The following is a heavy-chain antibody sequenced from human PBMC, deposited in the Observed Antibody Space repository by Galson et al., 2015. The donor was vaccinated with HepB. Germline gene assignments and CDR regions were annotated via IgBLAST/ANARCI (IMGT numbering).Heavy chain of an antibody. D-gene: IGHD2-2*01. V-gene: IGHV3-30*04. Sequence: SLRLSCAASGFTFKTFAMHWVRQAPGKGLEWVAVVSYDGSDKYYADSVKGRFIISRDNSKNTLYLQMNSLRTEDTAVYYCARNGDCSSTNCYLPFDYWGQGTLVTVSS. J-gene: IGHJ4*02. CDR1: GFTFKTFA. CDR2: VSYDGSDK. CDR3: ARNGDCSSTNCYLPFDY.